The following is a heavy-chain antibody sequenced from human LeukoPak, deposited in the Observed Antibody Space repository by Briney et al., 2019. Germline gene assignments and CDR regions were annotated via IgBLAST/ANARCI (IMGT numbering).Heavy chain of an antibody. J-gene: IGHJ4*02. CDR3: ARDILDIVVVPAAVFDY. CDR1: GFTFSSYA. D-gene: IGHD2-2*03. CDR2: ISYDGSNK. V-gene: IGHV3-30-3*01. Sequence: GRSLRLSCAASGFTFSSYAMLWVRQAPGKGLEWVAVISYDGSNKYYADSVKGRFTISRDNPKNTLYLQMNSLRAEDTAVYYCARDILDIVVVPAAVFDYWGQGTLVTVSS.